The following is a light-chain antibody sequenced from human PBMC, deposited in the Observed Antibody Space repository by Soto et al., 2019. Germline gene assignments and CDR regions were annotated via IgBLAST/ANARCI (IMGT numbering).Light chain of an antibody. CDR2: AAS. CDR1: QSIGSY. J-gene: IGKJ2*01. CDR3: QQSYNVPNT. Sequence: DIQMTQSPSSLSASVGDRVTIPCRASQSIGSYLNWYQHKPGKAPKLLIYAASSLQSWVPSRFSGSGSGTDFTLTVSSLQPEDFATYYCQQSYNVPNTFGQGTKLEIK. V-gene: IGKV1-39*01.